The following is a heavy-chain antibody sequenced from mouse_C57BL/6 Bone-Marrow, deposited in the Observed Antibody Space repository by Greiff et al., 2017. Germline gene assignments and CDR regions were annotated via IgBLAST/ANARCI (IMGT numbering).Heavy chain of an antibody. V-gene: IGHV1-15*01. J-gene: IGHJ2*01. D-gene: IGHD4-1*02. CDR2: IDPETGGT. CDR1: GYTFTDYE. Sequence: QVQLQQSGAELVRPGASVTLSCKASGYTFTDYEMHWVKQTPVHGLEWIGAIDPETGGTAYNQKFKGKAILTADKSSSTAYMELRSLTSEDSAVYYCTRIDAPTGTYSFDYWGQGTTLTVSS. CDR3: TRIDAPTGTYSFDY.